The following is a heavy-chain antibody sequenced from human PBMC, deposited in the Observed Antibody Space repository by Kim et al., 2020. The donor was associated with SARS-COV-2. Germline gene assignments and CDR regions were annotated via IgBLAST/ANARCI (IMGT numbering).Heavy chain of an antibody. D-gene: IGHD5-18*01. V-gene: IGHV1-69*13. CDR3: ARRKRGYSYGLDY. J-gene: IGHJ4*02. Sequence: SVKVSCKASGGTFSSYAISWVRQAPGQGLEWMGGIIPIFGTANYAQKFQGRVTITADESTSTAYMELSSLRSEDTAVYYCARRKRGYSYGLDYWGQGTLVTVSS. CDR1: GGTFSSYA. CDR2: IIPIFGTA.